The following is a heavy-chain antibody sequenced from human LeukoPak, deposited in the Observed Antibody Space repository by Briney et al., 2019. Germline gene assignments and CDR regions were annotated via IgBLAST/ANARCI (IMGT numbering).Heavy chain of an antibody. V-gene: IGHV1-2*02. D-gene: IGHD6-13*01. Sequence: ASVKVSCKASGYTFTGYYMHWVRQAPGQGLEWMGWINPNSGGTNYAQKFQGRVTMTRDTSISTAYMELSRLRSDDTAVYYCARHAQGAAADAFDIWGQGTMVTVSS. CDR2: INPNSGGT. CDR1: GYTFTGYY. CDR3: ARHAQGAAADAFDI. J-gene: IGHJ3*02.